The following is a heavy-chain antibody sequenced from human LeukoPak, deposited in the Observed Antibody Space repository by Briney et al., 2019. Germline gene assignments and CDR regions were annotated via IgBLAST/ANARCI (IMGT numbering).Heavy chain of an antibody. Sequence: GGSLRLSCAASGFTFNNYAMHWVRQAPGKGLEWVAVLSYDGSNKYYADSVKGRFTISRDDSKSTLYLQMNTLRAEDTAVYYCARDRCVSCPAWNWFDPWGQGTLVTVSP. V-gene: IGHV3-30*04. CDR1: GFTFNNYA. J-gene: IGHJ5*02. CDR2: LSYDGSNK. CDR3: ARDRCVSCPAWNWFDP. D-gene: IGHD2-2*01.